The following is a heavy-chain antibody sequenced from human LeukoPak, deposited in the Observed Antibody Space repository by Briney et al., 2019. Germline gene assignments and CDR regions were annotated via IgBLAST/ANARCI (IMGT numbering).Heavy chain of an antibody. CDR3: LLTGYYFFDY. V-gene: IGHV4-34*01. CDR1: GGSFSGYY. CDR2: INHSGST. D-gene: IGHD3-9*01. Sequence: SETLSLTCAVYGGSFSGYYWSWIRQPPGKGLEWIGEINHSGSTNYNPSLKSRVTISVDTSKNQFSLKLSSVTAADTAVYYCLLTGYYFFDYWGQGTLVTVSS. J-gene: IGHJ4*02.